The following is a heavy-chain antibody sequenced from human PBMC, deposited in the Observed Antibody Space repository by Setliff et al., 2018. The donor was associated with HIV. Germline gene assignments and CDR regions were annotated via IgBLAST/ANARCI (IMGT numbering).Heavy chain of an antibody. J-gene: IGHJ4*02. CDR3: ARDHVSDGLVLDY. CDR2: ISSSSSYI. V-gene: IGHV3-21*04. D-gene: IGHD5-12*01. Sequence: GGSLRLSCIASGFSLSTYSMNWVRPAPGKGLEWVSSISSSSSYIYYADSVKGRFTISRDNAKNSLYLQMNSLRAGDTAVYYCARDHVSDGLVLDYWGQGNLVTVSS. CDR1: GFSLSTYS.